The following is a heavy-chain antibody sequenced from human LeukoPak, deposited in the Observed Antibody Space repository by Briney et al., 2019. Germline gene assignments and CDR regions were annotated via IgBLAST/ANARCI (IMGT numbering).Heavy chain of an antibody. CDR3: ARITDPDYRSGWSGADY. D-gene: IGHD6-19*01. CDR1: GGSLGNYY. J-gene: IGHJ4*02. V-gene: IGHV4-4*07. CDR2: IYPTGHT. Sequence: SETLSLTCKVSGGSLGNYYWSWIRQPAGKGLEWIGRIYPTGHTHYNPSLKSRVTMSVDTSKNQFSLKMTSMTAADTAVYYCARITDPDYRSGWSGADYWGRGTQVTVSA.